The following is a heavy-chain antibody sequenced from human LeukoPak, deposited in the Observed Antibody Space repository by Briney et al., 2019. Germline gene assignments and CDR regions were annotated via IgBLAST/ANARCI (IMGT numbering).Heavy chain of an antibody. CDR3: AKDHKDY. J-gene: IGHJ4*02. Sequence: GGSLRLSCAASGFTFSSYGMHGVRQAPGKGLEWVAVISYDGSNKYYADSVKGRFTISRDNSKNTLYLQMNSLRAEDTAVYSCAKDHKDYWGQGTLVTVSS. V-gene: IGHV3-30*18. CDR1: GFTFSSYG. CDR2: ISYDGSNK.